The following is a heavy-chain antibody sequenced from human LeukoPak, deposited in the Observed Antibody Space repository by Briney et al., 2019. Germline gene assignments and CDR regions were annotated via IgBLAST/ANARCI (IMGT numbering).Heavy chain of an antibody. D-gene: IGHD1-26*01. CDR3: ARARRRVGDTPGLFDL. V-gene: IGHV4-34*01. Sequence: SSETLSLTCAVYGGSFSGYYWSWIRQPPGKGLEWIGEINHSGSTNYNPSLKSRVTISVATSKNQFSLKLSSVTAADTAVYYCARARRRVGDTPGLFDLWGRGALVTVSS. J-gene: IGHJ2*01. CDR1: GGSFSGYY. CDR2: INHSGST.